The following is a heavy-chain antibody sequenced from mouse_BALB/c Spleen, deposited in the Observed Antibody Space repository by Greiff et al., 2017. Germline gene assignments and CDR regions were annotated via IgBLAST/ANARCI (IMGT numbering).Heavy chain of an antibody. V-gene: IGHV5-6-4*01. J-gene: IGHJ4*01. CDR2: ISSGGSYT. Sequence: EVKLVESGGGLVKPGGSLKLSCAASGFTFSSYTMSWVRQTPEKRLEWVATISSGGSYTYYPDSVKGRFTISRDNAKNTLYLQMSSLKSEDTAMYYCTRDPPDYGNYEGAMDYWGQGTSVTVSS. CDR3: TRDPPDYGNYEGAMDY. D-gene: IGHD2-1*01. CDR1: GFTFSSYT.